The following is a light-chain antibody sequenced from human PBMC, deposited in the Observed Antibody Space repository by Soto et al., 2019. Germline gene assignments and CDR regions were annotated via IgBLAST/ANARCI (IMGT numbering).Light chain of an antibody. V-gene: IGKV3-20*01. CDR3: QQYGSSRT. CDR1: QSVSSSY. Sequence: EIVLTQSPGTLSLSPEERETLSCRASQSVSSSYLAWYQQKPGQAPRLLIYGASSRATGIPDRFSGNGSGTDFTLTISRLEPEDFAVYYCQQYGSSRTFGQGTKVDIK. CDR2: GAS. J-gene: IGKJ1*01.